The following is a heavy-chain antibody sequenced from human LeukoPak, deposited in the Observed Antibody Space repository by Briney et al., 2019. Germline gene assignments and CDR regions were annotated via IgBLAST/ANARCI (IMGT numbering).Heavy chain of an antibody. CDR3: ARRNYGGYYYYGMDV. CDR1: GYTFTGYD. CDR2: MNPNSGNT. Sequence: GASVKVSCKASGYTFTGYDINWVRQATGQGLEWMGWMNPNSGNTGYAQKFQGRVTMTRNTSISTAYMELSSLRSEDTAVYYCARRNYGGYYYYGMDVWGQGTTVTVSS. D-gene: IGHD4-17*01. J-gene: IGHJ6*02. V-gene: IGHV1-8*01.